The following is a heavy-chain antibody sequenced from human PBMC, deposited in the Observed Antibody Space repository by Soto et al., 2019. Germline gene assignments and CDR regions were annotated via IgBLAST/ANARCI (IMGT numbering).Heavy chain of an antibody. CDR2: IYYSGST. V-gene: IGHV4-31*03. D-gene: IGHD6-13*01. CDR1: GGSISSGGYY. J-gene: IGHJ6*02. CDR3: ARVHIAAAGENYYGMDV. Sequence: PSETLSLTCTVSGGSISSGGYYWSWIRQHPGKGLEWIGYIYYSGSTYYNPSLKSRVTISVDTSKNQFSLKLSSVTAADTAVYYCARVHIAAAGENYYGMDVWGQGTTVTVSS.